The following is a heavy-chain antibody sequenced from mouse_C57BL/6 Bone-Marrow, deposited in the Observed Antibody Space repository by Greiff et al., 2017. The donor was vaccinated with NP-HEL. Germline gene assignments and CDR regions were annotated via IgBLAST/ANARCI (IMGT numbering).Heavy chain of an antibody. D-gene: IGHD6-5*01. J-gene: IGHJ3*01. CDR3: ARDLCSWFAY. V-gene: IGHV7-1*01. CDR2: SRNKANDYTT. CDR1: GFTFSDFY. Sequence: EVKLVESGGGLVQSGRSLRLSCATSGFTFSDFYMEWVRQAPGKGLEWIAASRNKANDYTTEYSASVKGRFIVSRDTSQSILYLQMNALRAEDTAIYYCARDLCSWFAYWGQGTLVTVSA.